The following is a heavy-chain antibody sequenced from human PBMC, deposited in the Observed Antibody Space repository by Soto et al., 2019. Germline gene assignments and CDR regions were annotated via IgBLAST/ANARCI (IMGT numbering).Heavy chain of an antibody. D-gene: IGHD6-19*01. CDR3: ARSVVHQWLVHDAFDI. CDR1: GGSTSSSY. Sequence: PSETLSLTCTVSGGSTSSSYWSWIRQPPGKGLEWIAYVYYSGTTNYNPSLESRVTISIDTSKNQFSLRLTSVTAADTAVYYCARSVVHQWLVHDAFDIWGQGTWVTVS. CDR2: VYYSGTT. J-gene: IGHJ3*02. V-gene: IGHV4-59*01.